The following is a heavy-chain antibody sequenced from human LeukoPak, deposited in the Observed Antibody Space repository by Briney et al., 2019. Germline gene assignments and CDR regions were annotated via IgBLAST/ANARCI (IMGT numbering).Heavy chain of an antibody. CDR2: IIPIFGTA. D-gene: IGHD6-13*01. CDR3: ARGPLIPGIAAAGYDY. CDR1: GGTFSSYA. V-gene: IGHV1-69*05. J-gene: IGHJ4*02. Sequence: ASVKVSCKASGGTFSSYAISWVRQAPGQELEWMGGIIPIFGTANYAQKFQGRVTITTDESTSTAYMELSSLRSEDTAVYYCARGPLIPGIAAAGYDYWGQGTLVTVSS.